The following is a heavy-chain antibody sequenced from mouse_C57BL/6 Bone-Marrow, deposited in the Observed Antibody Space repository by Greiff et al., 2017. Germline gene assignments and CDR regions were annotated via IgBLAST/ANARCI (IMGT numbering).Heavy chain of an antibody. Sequence: QVTLKVSGPGILQPSQTLSLTCSFSGFSLSTFGMGVGWIRQPSGKGLEWLAHIWWDDDRYYNPALKRRLTIAKDTSKNQVFLKLANVDTADTATYYCARWLVGNYGYWGQGTTLTVSS. CDR3: ARWLVGNYGY. D-gene: IGHD2-1*01. J-gene: IGHJ2*01. CDR1: GFSLSTFGMG. V-gene: IGHV8-8*01. CDR2: IWWDDDR.